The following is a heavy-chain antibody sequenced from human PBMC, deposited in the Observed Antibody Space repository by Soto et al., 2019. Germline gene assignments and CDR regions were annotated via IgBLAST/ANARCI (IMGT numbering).Heavy chain of an antibody. Sequence: EVQLVESEGGLVQPGGSLRLSCAASGFTVSRFELHWVRQAPGKGLEWISYISSSGSTAYYASSVEGRFTISRDNANNSVYLQMDSLRAEDTALYYCTRAAWFPYVSFYWGQGALLTVSS. D-gene: IGHD3-10*01. CDR3: TRAAWFPYVSFY. J-gene: IGHJ4*02. CDR2: ISSSGSTA. V-gene: IGHV3-48*03. CDR1: GFTVSRFE.